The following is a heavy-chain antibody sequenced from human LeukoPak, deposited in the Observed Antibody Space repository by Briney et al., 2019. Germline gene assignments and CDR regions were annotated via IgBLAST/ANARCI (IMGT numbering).Heavy chain of an antibody. CDR2: IYYTGST. D-gene: IGHD1-1*01. V-gene: IGHV4-59*08. Sequence: PSETLSLTCTVSGGSISDYYWNWIRQPPGKGLEWIGHIYYTGSTNYNPSLKSRVTISVDTSKNQFSLKLSSVTAADTAVYYCARLSPSGGTTGIIDFWGQGTLVTVSS. CDR1: GGSISDYY. CDR3: ARLSPSGGTTGIIDF. J-gene: IGHJ4*02.